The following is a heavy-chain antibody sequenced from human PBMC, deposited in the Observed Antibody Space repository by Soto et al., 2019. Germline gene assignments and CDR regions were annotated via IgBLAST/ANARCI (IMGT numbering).Heavy chain of an antibody. Sequence: QVQLQESGPGLVKPSGTLSLTCAVSSGSISSSNWWSWVRQPPGKGLEWIGEIYHSGSTNYNPSLKSRVTRSVDKSKNQFSRKLSSVTAADTAVYYCARTVAGTPFFFDYWGQGTLVTVSS. J-gene: IGHJ4*02. CDR3: ARTVAGTPFFFDY. V-gene: IGHV4-4*02. CDR1: SGSISSSNW. CDR2: IYHSGST. D-gene: IGHD6-19*01.